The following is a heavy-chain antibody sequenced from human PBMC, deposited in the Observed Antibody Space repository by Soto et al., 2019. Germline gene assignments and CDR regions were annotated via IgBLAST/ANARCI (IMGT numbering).Heavy chain of an antibody. D-gene: IGHD2-2*02. Sequence: GGSLRLSCAASGFTVSSNYMSWVRQAPGKGLEWVSVIYSGGSTYYADSVKGRFTISRHNSKNTLYLQMNSLRAEDTAVCYCARGASCSSTSCYNSKGNWFDPWGQGTLVTVSS. V-gene: IGHV3-53*04. J-gene: IGHJ5*02. CDR2: IYSGGST. CDR1: GFTVSSNY. CDR3: ARGASCSSTSCYNSKGNWFDP.